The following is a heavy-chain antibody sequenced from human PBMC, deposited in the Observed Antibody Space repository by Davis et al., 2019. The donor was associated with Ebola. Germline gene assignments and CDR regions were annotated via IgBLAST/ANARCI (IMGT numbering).Heavy chain of an antibody. CDR3: ARVGGATRLFDY. J-gene: IGHJ4*02. D-gene: IGHD1-26*01. Sequence: GESLKISCAASGFTFSSYAMHWVRQAPGKGLEWVAVISYDGSNKYYADSVKGRFTISRDNSKNTLYLQMNSLRAEDTAVYYCARVGGATRLFDYWGQGTLVTVSS. V-gene: IGHV3-30-3*01. CDR2: ISYDGSNK. CDR1: GFTFSSYA.